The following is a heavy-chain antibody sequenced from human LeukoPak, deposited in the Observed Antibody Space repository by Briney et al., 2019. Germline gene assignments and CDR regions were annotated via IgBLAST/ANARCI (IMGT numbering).Heavy chain of an antibody. J-gene: IGHJ4*02. CDR1: GGSISSSSYY. CDR3: ASSSSSWWGREYYFDY. CDR2: IYYSGST. V-gene: IGHV4-39*01. D-gene: IGHD6-13*01. Sequence: PSETLSLTCTVSGGSISSSSYYWGWIRQPPGKGLEWTGSIYYSGSTYYNPSLKSRVTISVDTSKNQFSLKLSSVTAADTAVYYCASSSSSWWGREYYFDYWGQGTLVTVSS.